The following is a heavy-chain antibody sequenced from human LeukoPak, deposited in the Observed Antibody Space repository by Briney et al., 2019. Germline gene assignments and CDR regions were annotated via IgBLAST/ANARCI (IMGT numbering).Heavy chain of an antibody. J-gene: IGHJ4*02. D-gene: IGHD2-21*02. V-gene: IGHV1-3*01. CDR3: ARMGGVTASDY. CDR2: INAGNGNT. Sequence: KISCKGSGYTFTNYWIGWVRQMPEKGLEWMGWINAGNGNTKYSQKFQGRVTITRDTSASTAYMELSSLRSEDTAVYYCARMGGVTASDYWGQGTLVTVSS. CDR1: GYTFTNYW.